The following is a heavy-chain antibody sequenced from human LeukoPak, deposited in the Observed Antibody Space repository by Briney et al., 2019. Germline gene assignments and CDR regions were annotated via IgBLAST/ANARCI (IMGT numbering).Heavy chain of an antibody. V-gene: IGHV3-21*01. CDR2: ISSSSSYI. CDR3: ARDAARTPYSSSWPYGMDV. Sequence: GGSLRLSCAASGFTFSSYSMNWVRQAPGKGLEWVSSISSSSSYIYYADSVKGRFTISRDNAKNSLYLQMNSLRAEDTAVYYCARDAARTPYSSSWPYGMDVWGQGTTVTVSS. D-gene: IGHD6-13*01. CDR1: GFTFSSYS. J-gene: IGHJ6*02.